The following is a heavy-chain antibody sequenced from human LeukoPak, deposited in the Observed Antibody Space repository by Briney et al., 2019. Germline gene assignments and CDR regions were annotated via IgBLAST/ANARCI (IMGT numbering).Heavy chain of an antibody. J-gene: IGHJ4*02. CDR3: ARDWSGYYRFDY. V-gene: IGHV1-2*02. CDR2: INPNSGGT. Sequence: ASVKVSCKASGYTFTGYYMHWVRQAPGQGLEWMGWINPNSGGTNYAQKFQGRVTMTRDTSISTAYMELSRLRSDDTAVYYCARDWSGYYRFDYWGQGTLVTVSS. CDR1: GYTFTGYY. D-gene: IGHD3-3*01.